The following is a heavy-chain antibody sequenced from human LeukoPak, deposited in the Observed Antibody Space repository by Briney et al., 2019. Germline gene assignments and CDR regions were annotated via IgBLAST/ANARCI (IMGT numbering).Heavy chain of an antibody. V-gene: IGHV5-51*01. D-gene: IGHD6-13*01. CDR1: GFKFTAYW. CDR2: IYPGGSES. J-gene: IGHJ4*02. Sequence: GESLKISCQGSGFKFTAYWIGWVRQMPGKGLEWVWIIYPGGSESRYSPSFQGQVTISADKSISTAYLQWSSLKASDTGMYYCARLTAAGNEDYWGQGTLVTVSS. CDR3: ARLTAAGNEDY.